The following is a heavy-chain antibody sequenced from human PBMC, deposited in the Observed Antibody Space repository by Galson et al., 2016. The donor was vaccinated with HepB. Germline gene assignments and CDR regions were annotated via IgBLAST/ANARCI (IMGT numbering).Heavy chain of an antibody. Sequence: SLRLSCAASGFTFRTYWMHWVRQVPGEGLVWVARINSDGSSRSYADSVNGRSTISRDNAKNTLYLQMNYLRAEDTAVYYFARARDSSGHAFDIWGQGTMVTVSS. CDR3: ARARDSSGHAFDI. V-gene: IGHV3-74*01. CDR2: INSDGSSR. CDR1: GFTFRTYW. D-gene: IGHD2-15*01. J-gene: IGHJ3*02.